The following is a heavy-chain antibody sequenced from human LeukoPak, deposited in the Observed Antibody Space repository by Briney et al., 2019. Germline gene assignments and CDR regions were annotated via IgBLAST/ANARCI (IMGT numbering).Heavy chain of an antibody. CDR2: ISGDGGST. CDR3: AKDTSSGWYDSPDY. V-gene: IGHV3-43*02. CDR1: GFTFDDYA. J-gene: IGHJ4*02. Sequence: GGFLRLSCAASGFTFDDYAMHWVRQAPGKGLEWVSLISGDGGSTYYADSVKGRFTISRDNSKNSLYLQMNSLRTEDTALYYCAKDTSSGWYDSPDYWGQGTLVTVSS. D-gene: IGHD6-19*01.